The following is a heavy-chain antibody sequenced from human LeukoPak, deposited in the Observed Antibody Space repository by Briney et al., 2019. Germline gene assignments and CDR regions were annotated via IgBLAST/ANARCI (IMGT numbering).Heavy chain of an antibody. V-gene: IGHV4-34*01. CDR2: INHSGST. Sequence: PSETLSLTCAVYGGSFSGYYWSWIRQTPGKGLEWIGEINHSGSTNYNPSLKSRVTISVDTSKNQFSLKLSSVTAADTAVYYCASAHYYYYYGMDVWGQGTTVTVSS. CDR3: ASAHYYYYYGMDV. J-gene: IGHJ6*02. CDR1: GGSFSGYY.